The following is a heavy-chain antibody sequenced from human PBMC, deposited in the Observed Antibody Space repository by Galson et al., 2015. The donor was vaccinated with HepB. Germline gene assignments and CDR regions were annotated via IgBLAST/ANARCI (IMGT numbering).Heavy chain of an antibody. CDR2: IIPIFGTA. J-gene: IGHJ6*02. D-gene: IGHD2-2*01. V-gene: IGHV1-69*13. Sequence: SVKVSCKASGGTFSSYAISWVRQAPGQGLEWMGGIIPIFGTANYAQKFQGRVTITADESTSTAYMELSSLRSEDTAVYYCARGHCSSTSCSWAFGMDVWGQGTTVTVSS. CDR1: GGTFSSYA. CDR3: ARGHCSSTSCSWAFGMDV.